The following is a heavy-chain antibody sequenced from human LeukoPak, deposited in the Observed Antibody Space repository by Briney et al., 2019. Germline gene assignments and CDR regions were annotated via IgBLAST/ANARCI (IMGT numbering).Heavy chain of an antibody. CDR3: ARPYYYDSRIDP. CDR1: GGSISSGDFY. CDR2: MYYSGST. D-gene: IGHD3-22*01. J-gene: IGHJ5*02. V-gene: IGHV4-30-4*01. Sequence: SETLSLTCTVSGGSISSGDFYWSWIRQPPGKGLEWIGYMYYSGSTYYNPSLKSRATISVDTSKNQFSLKLSSVTAADTAVYYCARPYYYDSRIDPWGQGTLVTVSS.